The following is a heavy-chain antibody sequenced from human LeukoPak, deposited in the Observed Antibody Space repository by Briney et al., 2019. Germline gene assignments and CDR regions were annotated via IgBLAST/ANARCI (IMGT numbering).Heavy chain of an antibody. D-gene: IGHD5-18*01. CDR1: GFTFSSYG. CDR2: ISYDGSNK. V-gene: IGHV3-30*18. CDR3: AKDPGRLQLWFYFDY. J-gene: IGHJ4*02. Sequence: QPGGSLRLSCAASGFTFSSYGMHWVRQAPGKGLEWVAVISYDGSNKYYADSVKGRFTISRDNSKNTLYLQMNSLRAEDTAVYYCAKDPGRLQLWFYFDYWGQGTLVTVSS.